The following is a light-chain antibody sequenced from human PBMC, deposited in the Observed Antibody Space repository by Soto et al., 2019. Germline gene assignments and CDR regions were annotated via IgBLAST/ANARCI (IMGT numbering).Light chain of an antibody. V-gene: IGKV1-5*03. CDR1: QSISTW. CDR2: KAS. J-gene: IGKJ4*01. CDR3: QQYNTYPLT. Sequence: DIQMTQSPSTLSASVGDRVTITCRASQSISTWLAWYQQKPGKAPKLLIYKASSLEGGVPSRFGGSGSGTQFNITISSLHPDDFATYYCQQYNTYPLTFGGGTKVDIK.